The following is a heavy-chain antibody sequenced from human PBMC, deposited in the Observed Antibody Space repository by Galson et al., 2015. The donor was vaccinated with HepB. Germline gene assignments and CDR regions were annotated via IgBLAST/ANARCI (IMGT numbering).Heavy chain of an antibody. J-gene: IGHJ6*02. D-gene: IGHD2-8*01. Sequence: SLRLSCAASGFTFSDHYMDWVRQAPGKGLEWVGRSRNKANSYTTEYVASVRGSFTISRDESTNSLYLQMNSLKTEGTAVYYCARGARGVNVGSANYYGMDVWSQGSTVAVSS. CDR2: SRNKANSYTT. CDR1: GFTFSDHY. CDR3: ARGARGVNVGSANYYGMDV. V-gene: IGHV3-72*01.